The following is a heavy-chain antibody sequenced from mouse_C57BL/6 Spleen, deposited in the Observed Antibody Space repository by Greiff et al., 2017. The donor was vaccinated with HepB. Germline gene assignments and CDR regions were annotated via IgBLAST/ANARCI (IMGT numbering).Heavy chain of an antibody. CDR3: ARSRWLLHAMDY. V-gene: IGHV1-26*01. J-gene: IGHJ4*01. CDR1: GYTFTDYY. Sequence: VQLQQSGPELVKPGASVKISCKASGYTFTDYYMNWVKQSHGKSLEWIGDINPNNGGTSYNQKFKGKATLSVDKSSSTAYMELRSLTSEDSAVYYCARSRWLLHAMDYWGQGTSVTVSS. CDR2: INPNNGGT. D-gene: IGHD2-3*01.